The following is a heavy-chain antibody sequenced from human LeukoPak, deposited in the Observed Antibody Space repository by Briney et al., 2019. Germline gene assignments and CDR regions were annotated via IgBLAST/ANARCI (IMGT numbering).Heavy chain of an antibody. V-gene: IGHV1-18*01. CDR1: GYTFTSYG. J-gene: IGHJ3*02. Sequence: ASVNVSCKASGYTFTSYGISWVRQAPGQGLEWMGWISAYNGNTNYAQKLQGRVTMTTDTSTSTAYMELRSLRSDDTAVYYCAREAAGYSSTRGAFDIWGQGTMVTVSS. CDR3: AREAAGYSSTRGAFDI. CDR2: ISAYNGNT. D-gene: IGHD6-13*01.